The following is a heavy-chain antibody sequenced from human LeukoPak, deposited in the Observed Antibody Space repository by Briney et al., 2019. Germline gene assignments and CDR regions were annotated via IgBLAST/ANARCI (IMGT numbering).Heavy chain of an antibody. V-gene: IGHV4-61*02. CDR2: IYASGST. Sequence: KPSQTLSLTCPLYGPSVNRGNSGWSRLREPGWKRLEWIGRIYASGSTDYGPSLKSRVTISVDTSRNQFSLRLSAVTAADTAVYYCARDSICGYDYWGQGTLVTVSS. CDR1: GPSVNRGNSG. J-gene: IGHJ4*02. CDR3: ARDSICGYDY. D-gene: IGHD2/OR15-2a*01.